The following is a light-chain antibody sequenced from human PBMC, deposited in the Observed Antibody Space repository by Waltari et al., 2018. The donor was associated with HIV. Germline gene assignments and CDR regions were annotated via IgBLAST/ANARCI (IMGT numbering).Light chain of an antibody. CDR2: GAS. CDR3: QQYDDWPPFT. CDR1: QSVRTS. V-gene: IGKV3-15*01. J-gene: IGKJ2*01. Sequence: DIVMTQSPAILSVSPGESVTLSCRASQSVRTSLAWYQQKPGQAPRLLIYGASTRATGIPARFSGSVSGTEFTLTISSLQSEDSAVYHCQQYDDWPPFTFGQGTKLEIK.